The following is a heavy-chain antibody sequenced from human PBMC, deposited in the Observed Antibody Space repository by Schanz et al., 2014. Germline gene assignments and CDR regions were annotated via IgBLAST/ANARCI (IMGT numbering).Heavy chain of an antibody. D-gene: IGHD2-15*01. CDR1: GYSFTEYF. Sequence: QVQLVQSGPAVKKPGASMKVSCLASGYSFTEYFLHWVRQAPGQGPEWMAWISAYSGKTNYAQKFQGRVTVTTDTSTSTAYMELRSLRSDDTAVYYCARYLSLIDYGMDVWGQGTTVTVSS. CDR3: ARYLSLIDYGMDV. V-gene: IGHV1-18*01. J-gene: IGHJ6*02. CDR2: ISAYSGKT.